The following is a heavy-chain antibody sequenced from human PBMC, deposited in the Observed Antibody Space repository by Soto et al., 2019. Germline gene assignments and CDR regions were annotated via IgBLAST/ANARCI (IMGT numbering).Heavy chain of an antibody. CDR1: GFTFSSYW. D-gene: IGHD2-21*02. CDR3: VCFECGRTAVVTAMGANGY. Sequence: GGSLRLSCAASGFTFSSYWMHWVRQGPGKGLVWVSRVNSDESTTSYADSVKGRFTISRDNAKNTLYLQMSSLRVEDTALYYCVCFECGRTAVVTAMGANGYWGQGTLVTVSS. J-gene: IGHJ4*02. CDR2: VNSDESTT. V-gene: IGHV3-74*01.